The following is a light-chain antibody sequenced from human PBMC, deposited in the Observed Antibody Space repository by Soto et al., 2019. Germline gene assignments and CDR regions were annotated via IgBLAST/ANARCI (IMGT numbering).Light chain of an antibody. CDR1: QGISSA. Sequence: PSSLSASVGDRVTITCRASQGISSALAWYQQKPGKAPKLLIYDASSLESGVPSRFSGSGSGTDFTLTISSLQPEDFATYYCQQFNNYPQITFGQGTRLEIK. CDR2: DAS. V-gene: IGKV1D-13*01. J-gene: IGKJ5*01. CDR3: QQFNNYPQIT.